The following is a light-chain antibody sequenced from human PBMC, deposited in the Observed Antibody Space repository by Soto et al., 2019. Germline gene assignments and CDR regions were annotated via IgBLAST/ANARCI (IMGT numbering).Light chain of an antibody. Sequence: DIQMTQSPSSLSASVGDRVTITCQASQDISNYLNWYQQKPGKAPKLLIYDASNLETGVPSRFSGSGSGTDFTFTISSLQPEDIATYYCQQYDNLPLNFGPGNKVYIK. J-gene: IGKJ3*01. CDR3: QQYDNLPLN. V-gene: IGKV1-33*01. CDR2: DAS. CDR1: QDISNY.